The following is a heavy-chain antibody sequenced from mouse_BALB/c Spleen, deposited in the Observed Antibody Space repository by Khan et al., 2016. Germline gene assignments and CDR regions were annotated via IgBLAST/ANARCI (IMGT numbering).Heavy chain of an antibody. J-gene: IGHJ2*01. Sequence: EVELVESGGGLVQPGGSRKLSCAASGCTLSSFGMHWVRQAPEKGLEWVAYISSGRSTIYYAETVKGRLTISRDNPKNTLFLQMTSLMSEATGMCYCARRVYGYDGKEIYFDYWGQFTTLTVSS. D-gene: IGHD2-2*01. CDR2: ISSGRSTI. CDR1: GCTLSSFG. CDR3: ARRVYGYDGKEIYFDY. V-gene: IGHV5-17*02.